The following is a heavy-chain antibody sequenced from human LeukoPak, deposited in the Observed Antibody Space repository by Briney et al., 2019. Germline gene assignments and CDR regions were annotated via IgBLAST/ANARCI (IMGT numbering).Heavy chain of an antibody. CDR2: IKQDGSEK. J-gene: IGHJ3*02. V-gene: IGHV3-7*01. Sequence: GGSLRLSCAASGFTFSSYWMSWVRQAPGKGLEWVANIKQDGSEKYYVDSVKGRFTISRDNAKNSLYLQMNSLRAEDTAVYYCARNEPGIAVAAVDAFDIWGQGTMVTGSS. D-gene: IGHD6-19*01. CDR1: GFTFSSYW. CDR3: ARNEPGIAVAAVDAFDI.